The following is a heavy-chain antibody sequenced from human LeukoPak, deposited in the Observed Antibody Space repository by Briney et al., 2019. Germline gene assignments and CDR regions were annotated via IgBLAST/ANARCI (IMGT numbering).Heavy chain of an antibody. D-gene: IGHD3-3*01. CDR1: GFTFSSYA. Sequence: GGSLRLSCAASGFTFSSYAMSWVRQAPGKGLEWVSSISGSGGSTYYADSVKGRSTISGIKSKNTLYLQMNSLRAEDTAVYYCASPSYYDFWSGYHYWGQGTLVTVSS. CDR2: ISGSGGST. V-gene: IGHV3-23*01. J-gene: IGHJ4*02. CDR3: ASPSYYDFWSGYHY.